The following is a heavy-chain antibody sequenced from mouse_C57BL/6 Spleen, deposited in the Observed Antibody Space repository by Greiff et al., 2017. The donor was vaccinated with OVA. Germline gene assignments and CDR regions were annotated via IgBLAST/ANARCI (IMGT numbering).Heavy chain of an antibody. D-gene: IGHD2-4*01. CDR3: VRHSLYDYDYYAMDY. Sequence: EVKLVESGGGLVQPKGSLKLSCAASGFSFNTYAMNWVRQAPGKGLEWVARIRSKSNNYATYYADSVKDRFTISRDDSESMLYLQMNNLKTEDTAMYYGVRHSLYDYDYYAMDYWGQGTSVTVSS. CDR2: IRSKSNNYAT. J-gene: IGHJ4*01. V-gene: IGHV10-1*01. CDR1: GFSFNTYA.